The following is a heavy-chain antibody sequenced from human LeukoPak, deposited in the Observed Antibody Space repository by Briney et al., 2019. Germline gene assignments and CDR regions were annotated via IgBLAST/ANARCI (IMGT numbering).Heavy chain of an antibody. Sequence: SETLSLTCTVFGGSIISGSSYWSWIRQPAGKGLEWIGHVFASGSTNYNPSLKSRVTFSVDPSKNQFSLNLNSVTAADTAVYYCGRVDSVISGYYGSRFFWFDYWGQGTLVTVSS. V-gene: IGHV4-61*09. CDR2: VFASGST. D-gene: IGHD3-22*01. J-gene: IGHJ4*02. CDR1: GGSIISGSSY. CDR3: GRVDSVISGYYGSRFFWFDY.